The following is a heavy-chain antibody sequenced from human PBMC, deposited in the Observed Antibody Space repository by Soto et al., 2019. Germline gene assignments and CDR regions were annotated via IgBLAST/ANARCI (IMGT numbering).Heavy chain of an antibody. CDR1: GYSFQYYR. CDR2: INPANGNR. CDR3: ARDRLRGYDNSGLYS. V-gene: IGHV1-18*04. Sequence: QVQLVQSGSQLRKPGTSVKVLCEASGYSFQYYRIHWVRQAPGQGLQWMGWINPANGNRNYAQKFEDRITMTMDTSTNSMSLEVRRLTFDDTAIYYCARDRLRGYDNSGLYSWGQGTMVNVSS. D-gene: IGHD3-22*01. J-gene: IGHJ4*02.